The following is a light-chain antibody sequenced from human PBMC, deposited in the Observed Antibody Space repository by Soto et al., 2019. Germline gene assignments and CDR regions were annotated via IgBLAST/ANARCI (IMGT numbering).Light chain of an antibody. V-gene: IGKV3-20*01. CDR1: QSVSSSY. CDR2: GAS. J-gene: IGKJ3*01. CDR3: QQYGISLFT. Sequence: SAGTLSLSPAARATLSCRASQSVSSSYLAWYQQKPGQAPRLLIYGASSRATGIPDRFSVNLSGTDGTSIISMLEAEDGKVYCAQQYGISLFTFGAGTKVDIK.